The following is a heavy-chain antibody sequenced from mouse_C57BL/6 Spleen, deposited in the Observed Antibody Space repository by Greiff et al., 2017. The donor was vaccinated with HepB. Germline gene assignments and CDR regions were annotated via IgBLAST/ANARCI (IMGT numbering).Heavy chain of an antibody. D-gene: IGHD2-4*01. CDR3: ARHRDYYYDYDVYAMDY. CDR2: ISGGGGNT. J-gene: IGHJ4*01. Sequence: EVMLVESGGGLVKPGGSLKLSCAASGFTFSSYTMSWVRQTPEKRLEWVATISGGGGNTYYPDSVKGRFTISRDNAKNTLYLQMSSLRSEDTALYYCARHRDYYYDYDVYAMDYWGQGTSVTVSS. V-gene: IGHV5-9*01. CDR1: GFTFSSYT.